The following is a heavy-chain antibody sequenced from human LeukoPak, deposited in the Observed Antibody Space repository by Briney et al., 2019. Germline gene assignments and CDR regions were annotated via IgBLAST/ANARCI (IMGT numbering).Heavy chain of an antibody. CDR2: MNPNSGNT. J-gene: IGHJ5*02. D-gene: IGHD2-2*01. CDR1: GYTFTNYD. CDR3: ARGPICSGPRCYSRFDP. V-gene: IGHV1-8*01. Sequence: ASVKVSCKASGYTFTNYDINWVRQATGQGLEWMGWMNPNSGNTGYAQKFQGRVTMTRDTSMSTAYMELSSLRSEDTAVYYCARGPICSGPRCYSRFDPWGQGTLVTVSS.